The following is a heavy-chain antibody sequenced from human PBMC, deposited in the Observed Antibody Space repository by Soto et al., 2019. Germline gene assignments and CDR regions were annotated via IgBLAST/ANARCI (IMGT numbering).Heavy chain of an antibody. CDR3: ARGIEMSRIGWFDP. J-gene: IGHJ5*02. CDR2: MYPGDSDT. CDR1: GYRFTSYW. D-gene: IGHD2-21*01. Sequence: ESLKISCKGSGYRFTSYWIGWVRQMPGKGLEWMGIMYPGDSDTRYRPSLQGQVTISADKSISTAYLQWSSLKASDTAIYYCARGIEMSRIGWFDPWGQGTLVTVSS. V-gene: IGHV5-51*01.